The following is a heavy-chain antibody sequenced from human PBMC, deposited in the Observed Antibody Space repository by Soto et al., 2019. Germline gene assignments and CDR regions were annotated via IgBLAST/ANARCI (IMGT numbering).Heavy chain of an antibody. CDR1: GYTFTSYA. Sequence: ASGQVSCKASGYTFTSYAMHWVRQAPGQRLEWMGWINAGNGNTKYSQKFQGRVTITRDTSASTAYMELSSLRSEDTAVYYCARKWEQWLLPDPWGQGTLVTVSS. J-gene: IGHJ5*02. CDR3: ARKWEQWLLPDP. CDR2: INAGNGNT. D-gene: IGHD6-19*01. V-gene: IGHV1-3*01.